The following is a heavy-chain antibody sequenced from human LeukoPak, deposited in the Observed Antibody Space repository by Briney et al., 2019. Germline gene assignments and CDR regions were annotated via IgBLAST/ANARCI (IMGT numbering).Heavy chain of an antibody. D-gene: IGHD3-22*01. J-gene: IGHJ4*02. Sequence: EESLKISCKGSGYSFTSYWIGWVRQMPGKGLEWMGIIYPGDSDTRYSPSFQGQVTISADKSISTAYLQWSSLKASDTAMYYCARTYDSSGYYLYYFDYWGQGTLVTVSS. CDR1: GYSFTSYW. CDR2: IYPGDSDT. V-gene: IGHV5-51*01. CDR3: ARTYDSSGYYLYYFDY.